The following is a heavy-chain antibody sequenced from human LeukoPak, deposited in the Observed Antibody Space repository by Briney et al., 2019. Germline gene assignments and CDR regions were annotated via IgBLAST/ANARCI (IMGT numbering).Heavy chain of an antibody. CDR2: ISAYNGNT. CDR1: GYTFTSYG. J-gene: IGHJ4*02. Sequence: ASVKVSCKASGYTFTSYGISWVRQAPGQGLEWMGWISAYNGNTNYAQKLQGRVTMTTDTSTSTAYMELRSLRSDDTAVYYCARAPSIVVVVAAIDWGQGTLVTVSS. D-gene: IGHD2-15*01. V-gene: IGHV1-18*01. CDR3: ARAPSIVVVVAAID.